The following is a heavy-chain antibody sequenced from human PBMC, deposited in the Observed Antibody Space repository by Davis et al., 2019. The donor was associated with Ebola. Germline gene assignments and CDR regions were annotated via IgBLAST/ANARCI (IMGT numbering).Heavy chain of an antibody. CDR2: IYTSGST. Sequence: PSETLSLTCTVSGGSISSYYWSWIRQPAGKGLEWIGRIYTSGSTNYNPSLKSRVTMSVDTSKNQFSLKLSSVNAADTAVYYCARDGAEIDNCGGDCYPFFDYWGQGTLVTVSS. CDR1: GGSISSYY. V-gene: IGHV4-4*07. D-gene: IGHD2-21*02. J-gene: IGHJ4*02. CDR3: ARDGAEIDNCGGDCYPFFDY.